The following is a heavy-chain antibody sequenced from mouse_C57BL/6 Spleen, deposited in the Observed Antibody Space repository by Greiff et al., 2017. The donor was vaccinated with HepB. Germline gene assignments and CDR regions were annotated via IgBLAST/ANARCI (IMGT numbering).Heavy chain of an antibody. V-gene: IGHV1-80*01. Sequence: VQLVESGAELVKPGASVKISCKASGYAFSSYWMNWVKQRPGKGLEWIGQIYPGDGDTNYNGKFKGKATLTADKSSSTAYMQLSSLTSEDSAVYFCARSYSNWFAYWGQGTLVTVSA. CDR3: ARSYSNWFAY. D-gene: IGHD2-5*01. J-gene: IGHJ3*01. CDR1: GYAFSSYW. CDR2: IYPGDGDT.